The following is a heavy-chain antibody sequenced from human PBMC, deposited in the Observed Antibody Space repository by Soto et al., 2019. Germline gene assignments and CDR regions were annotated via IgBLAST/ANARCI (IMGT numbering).Heavy chain of an antibody. CDR1: GGSISSSSYY. Sequence: PSETLSLTCTVSGGSISSSSYYWGWIRQPPGKGLEWIGSIYYSGSTYYNPSLKSRVTISVDTSKNQFSLKLSSVTAADTAVYYCARHGARKIVGATRDDYFDYWGQGTLVTVSS. CDR3: ARHGARKIVGATRDDYFDY. V-gene: IGHV4-39*01. CDR2: IYYSGST. D-gene: IGHD1-26*01. J-gene: IGHJ4*02.